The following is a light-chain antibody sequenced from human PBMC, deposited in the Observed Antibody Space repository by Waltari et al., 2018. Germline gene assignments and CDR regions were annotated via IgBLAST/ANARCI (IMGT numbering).Light chain of an antibody. CDR3: QQYKQWAPWT. CDR2: DAS. J-gene: IGKJ1*01. CDR1: QNINRN. Sequence: EIVMTQSPPILSVSPGGTATLSCRASQNINRNVAWYQQSPGQAPRLVIYDASTRASGVPARFSGSGAGREFTLTISSLQSEDVATYHCQQYKQWAPWTFGQGTKVEV. V-gene: IGKV3-15*01.